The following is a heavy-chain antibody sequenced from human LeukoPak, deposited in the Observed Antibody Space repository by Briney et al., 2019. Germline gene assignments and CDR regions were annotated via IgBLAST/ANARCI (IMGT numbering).Heavy chain of an antibody. CDR3: AKGLYYYDSSGYYVFDY. J-gene: IGHJ4*02. Sequence: GGSLRLSCAASGFTFGDYSMHWVRQAPGKGLQWVSGINWNSGSIAYVDSVKGRFTISRDNSKNTLYLQMNSLRAEDTAVYYCAKGLYYYDSSGYYVFDYWGQGTLVTVSS. D-gene: IGHD3-22*01. V-gene: IGHV3-9*01. CDR1: GFTFGDYS. CDR2: INWNSGSI.